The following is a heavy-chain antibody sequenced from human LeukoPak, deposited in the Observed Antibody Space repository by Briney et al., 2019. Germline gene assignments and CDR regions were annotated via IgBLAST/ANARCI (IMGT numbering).Heavy chain of an antibody. D-gene: IGHD3-10*01. CDR1: GYRFNNFW. V-gene: IGHV5-51*01. CDR2: IYPDDSET. Sequence: GESLKISCKGSGYRFNNFWIGWVRQMPGKGLEWMGIIYPDDSETKYSPSFQGQVTISVDKSITTAYLQWNSLRTSDTAMYHCARRNASGSFRDYWGQGTLVTVSS. CDR3: ARRNASGSFRDY. J-gene: IGHJ4*02.